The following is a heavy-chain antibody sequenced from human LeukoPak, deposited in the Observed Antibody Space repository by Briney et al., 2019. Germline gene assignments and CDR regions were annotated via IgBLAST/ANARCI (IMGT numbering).Heavy chain of an antibody. CDR3: ARDIPLAVAGTSFFDY. V-gene: IGHV3-21*01. Sequence: KTGGSLRLSCAASGFTFSSYSMNWVRQAPGKGLEWVSSISSSSSYIYYADSVKGRFTISRDNAKNSLYLQMNSLGAEDTAVYYCARDIPLAVAGTSFFDYWGQGTLVTVSS. D-gene: IGHD6-19*01. CDR1: GFTFSSYS. CDR2: ISSSSSYI. J-gene: IGHJ4*02.